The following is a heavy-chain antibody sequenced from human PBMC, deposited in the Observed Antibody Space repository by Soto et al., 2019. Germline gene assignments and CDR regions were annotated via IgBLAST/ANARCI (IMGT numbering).Heavy chain of an antibody. Sequence: QVQMQESGPGLVKPSETLSLTCTVSGVSITSYYWNWIRQIPEKGLEWIGFIHHSGGSKFNPSLRSRLSMSGDTSTNQYALRLKFRTAACMAIYYCAGWGGTAGISWPAFDAWGQGAMVTVSS. V-gene: IGHV4-4*09. CDR2: IHHSGGS. CDR3: AGWGGTAGISWPAFDA. D-gene: IGHD1-26*01. J-gene: IGHJ3*01. CDR1: GVSITSYY.